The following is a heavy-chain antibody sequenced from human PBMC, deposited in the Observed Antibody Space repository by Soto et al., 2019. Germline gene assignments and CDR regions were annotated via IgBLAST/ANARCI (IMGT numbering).Heavy chain of an antibody. CDR1: GFTFTNAW. Sequence: EVQLVESGGGLVKPGGSLRLSCAASGFTFTNAWMNWVRQAPGKGLEWVGRIKSQTDGGTTDYAAPVKGRFTISRDESENTLYLQMNSLKTEDTAVYYCSTAGDDFWSGSHDAFDIWGQGTMVTVSS. D-gene: IGHD3-3*01. CDR3: STAGDDFWSGSHDAFDI. J-gene: IGHJ3*02. V-gene: IGHV3-15*07. CDR2: IKSQTDGGTT.